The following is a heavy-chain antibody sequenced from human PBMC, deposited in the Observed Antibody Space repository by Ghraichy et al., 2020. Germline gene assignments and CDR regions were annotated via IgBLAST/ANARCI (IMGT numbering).Heavy chain of an antibody. CDR2: ISGGGTT. D-gene: IGHD3-9*01. Sequence: GGSLRLSCTASGFTFSDYAMTWVRQAPGKGLEWVSVISGGGTTDYADSVKGRFTISRDDSKNTVHLAMNNLRAEDTAVYYCSRNAAYEILSSSYPFDYWGQGTLVTVSS. J-gene: IGHJ4*02. CDR3: SRNAAYEILSSSYPFDY. V-gene: IGHV3-23*01. CDR1: GFTFSDYA.